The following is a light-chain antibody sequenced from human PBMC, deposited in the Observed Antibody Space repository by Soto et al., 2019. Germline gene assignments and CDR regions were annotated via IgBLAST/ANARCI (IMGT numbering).Light chain of an antibody. CDR1: SSNIGAGYD. CDR3: QSYDSGLSVLYV. V-gene: IGLV1-40*01. J-gene: IGLJ1*01. CDR2: DNS. Sequence: QSVLTQPPSVSGAPGQRVTISCTGSSSNIGAGYDVHWYQQLPGTAPKLLIYDNSNRPSGVPDRFSGSKSGTSASLAITGFQAEDEADYYCQSYDSGLSVLYVFGTGTKVTVL.